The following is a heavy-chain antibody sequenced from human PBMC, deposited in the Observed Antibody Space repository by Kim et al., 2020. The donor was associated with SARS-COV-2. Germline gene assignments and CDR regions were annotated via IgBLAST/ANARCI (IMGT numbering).Heavy chain of an antibody. J-gene: IGHJ5*02. Sequence: PSLKSRVPISVDTSKNQFSLKLSSVTAADTAVYYCARHLVPAATGGWFDPWGQGTLVTVSS. V-gene: IGHV4-39*01. CDR3: ARHLVPAATGGWFDP. D-gene: IGHD2-2*01.